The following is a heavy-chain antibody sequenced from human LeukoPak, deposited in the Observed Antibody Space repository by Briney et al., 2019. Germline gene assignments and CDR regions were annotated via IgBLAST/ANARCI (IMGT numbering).Heavy chain of an antibody. D-gene: IGHD6-19*01. J-gene: IGHJ3*02. CDR2: INHSGST. CDR1: GGSFSGYY. CDR3: ARWSSGWSSDAFDI. Sequence: SETLSLTCAVYGGSFSGYYWSWIRQPPGKGLEWIGEINHSGSTNYNPSLKSRVTISVDTSKNQFSLKLSSVTAADTAVYYCARWSSGWSSDAFDIWGQGTMVTVSS. V-gene: IGHV4-34*01.